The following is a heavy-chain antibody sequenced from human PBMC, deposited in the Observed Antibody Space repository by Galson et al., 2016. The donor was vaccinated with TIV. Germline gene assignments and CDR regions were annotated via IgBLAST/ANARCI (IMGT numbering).Heavy chain of an antibody. CDR3: AMALNYGMDV. V-gene: IGHV1-2*02. CDR1: GYTFTGYY. CDR2: INPDSGDT. Sequence: SVKVSCKASGYTFTGYYMHWVRQAPGQGLEWMGWINPDSGDTNSAQEFQGRVTMTRDTSITTAYMDVSSLRPDDTAVYFCAMALNYGMDVWGQGTTVTVSS. J-gene: IGHJ6*02. D-gene: IGHD3-10*01.